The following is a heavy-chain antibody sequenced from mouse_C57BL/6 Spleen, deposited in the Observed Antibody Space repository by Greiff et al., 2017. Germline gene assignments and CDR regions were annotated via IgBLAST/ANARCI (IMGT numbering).Heavy chain of an antibody. CDR1: GYPFTEST. J-gene: IGHJ2*01. CDR3: ARHEGGYMNYFDY. D-gene: IGHD1-3*01. CDR2: FYPGSGSI. Sequence: VQVVESGAELVKPGASVKLSCKASGYPFTESTIHWVKQRSGQGLDWIGWFYPGSGSIKNNEKFKDKATLTADKSSSTVYMELSRLTSEDSAVYFCARHEGGYMNYFDYWGQGTTLTVSS. V-gene: IGHV1-62-2*01.